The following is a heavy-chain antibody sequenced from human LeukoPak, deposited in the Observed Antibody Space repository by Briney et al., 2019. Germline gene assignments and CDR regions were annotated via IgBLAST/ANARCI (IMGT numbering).Heavy chain of an antibody. J-gene: IGHJ6*03. D-gene: IGHD3-3*01. V-gene: IGHV4-31*03. CDR3: ARSFRGFLEWLSLGRGNYYYYYMDV. Sequence: PSQTLSLTCTVSGGSISSGGYYWSWIRQHPGKGLEWIGYIYYSGSTYYNPSLKSRVTISVDTSKNQFSLKLSSVTAADTAVYYCARSFRGFLEWLSLGRGNYYYYYMDVWGKGTTVTVSS. CDR2: IYYSGST. CDR1: GGSISSGGYY.